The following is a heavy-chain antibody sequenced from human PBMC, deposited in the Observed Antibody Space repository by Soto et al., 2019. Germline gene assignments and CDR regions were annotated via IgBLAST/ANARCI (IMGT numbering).Heavy chain of an antibody. CDR1: GGPLSGDDLF. D-gene: IGHD3-3*01. V-gene: IGHV4-30-4*08. CDR3: ARALTIFGVVISNNWFDP. Sequence: PSETLSLTCVVSGGPLSGDDLFWGWIPHPPGKGLEWIANVYHTGTTYYNPSLKSRVSMSVDTSQNQFSLKLSSVTAADTAVYYCARALTIFGVVISNNWFDPWGQGTLVTVSS. J-gene: IGHJ5*02. CDR2: VYHTGTT.